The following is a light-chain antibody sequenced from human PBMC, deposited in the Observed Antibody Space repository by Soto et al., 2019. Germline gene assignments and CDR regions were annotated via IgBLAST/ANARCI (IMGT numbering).Light chain of an antibody. V-gene: IGKV3-20*01. Sequence: EIVLTQSPGTLSLSPGERATLSCRASQSVSSSYLAWYQQKPGQAPRLLIYGASGRATGIPDRFSGSGSGTDFSLTINSLEPEDFAVYYCQQYGSSPPVTFGQGTRLEIK. CDR3: QQYGSSPPVT. J-gene: IGKJ5*01. CDR1: QSVSSSY. CDR2: GAS.